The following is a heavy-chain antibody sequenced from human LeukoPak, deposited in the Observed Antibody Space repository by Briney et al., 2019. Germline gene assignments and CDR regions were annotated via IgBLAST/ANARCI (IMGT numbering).Heavy chain of an antibody. Sequence: SVKVSCKASGGTFSSYAISWVRQAPGQGLEWMGGIIPIFGTANYAQKFQGRVTITTDESTSTAYMELSSLRSEDTAAYYCASGRVRLYYFDYWGQGTLVTVSS. D-gene: IGHD6-25*01. V-gene: IGHV1-69*05. CDR3: ASGRVRLYYFDY. CDR1: GGTFSSYA. CDR2: IIPIFGTA. J-gene: IGHJ4*02.